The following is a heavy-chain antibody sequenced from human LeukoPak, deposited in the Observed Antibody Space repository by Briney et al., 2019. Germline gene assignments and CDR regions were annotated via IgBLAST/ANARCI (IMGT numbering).Heavy chain of an antibody. J-gene: IGHJ4*02. V-gene: IGHV3-23*01. D-gene: IGHD3-3*01. CDR2: ISGGGNIT. Sequence: PGGSLRLSCAASGFTFSSYWMSWVRQAPGKGLEWVSTISGGGNITYYADSVKGRFTLSRDNSRNTLYLEMNGLRAEDTAVYYCAKEGWITIFGVVTPAGLDYWGQGNLVTVSS. CDR1: GFTFSSYW. CDR3: AKEGWITIFGVVTPAGLDY.